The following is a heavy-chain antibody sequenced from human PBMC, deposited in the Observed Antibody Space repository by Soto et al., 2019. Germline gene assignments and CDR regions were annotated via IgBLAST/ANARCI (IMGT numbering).Heavy chain of an antibody. CDR1: GFTFSSYG. Sequence: GGSLRLSCAASGFTFSSYGMHWVRQAPGKGLEWVAVIWYDGSNKYYADSVKGRFTISRDNSKNTLYLQMNSLRAEDTAVYYCAKHLRGGWDDRYYYYYGMDVWSQGTTVTVSS. J-gene: IGHJ6*02. D-gene: IGHD6-19*01. CDR2: IWYDGSNK. V-gene: IGHV3-33*06. CDR3: AKHLRGGWDDRYYYYYGMDV.